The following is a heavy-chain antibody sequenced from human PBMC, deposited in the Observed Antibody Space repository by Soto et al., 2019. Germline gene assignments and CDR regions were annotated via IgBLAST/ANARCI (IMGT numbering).Heavy chain of an antibody. Sequence: EVQLVESGGGLVKPGGSLRLSCAASGFTFISYSMNWVRQAPGKGLEWVSSISSSSSYIYYADSVKGRFTISRDNAKNSLYLQMNSVRAEDTAVYYCARRSDPRSSPTYYDIARGLYYYGMDVWGQGTTVTVSS. V-gene: IGHV3-21*01. J-gene: IGHJ6*02. CDR2: ISSSSSYI. CDR1: GFTFISYS. D-gene: IGHD3-9*01. CDR3: ARRSDPRSSPTYYDIARGLYYYGMDV.